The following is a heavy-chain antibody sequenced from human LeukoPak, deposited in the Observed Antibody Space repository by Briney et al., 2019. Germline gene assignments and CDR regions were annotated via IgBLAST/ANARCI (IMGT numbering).Heavy chain of an antibody. CDR1: GFTFSSYW. Sequence: GGSLRLSCAASGFTFSSYWMSWVRQAPGKGLEWVANIKLDGSEKYYVDSEKGRFTISRDNAKNSLYLQMNSLRAEDTAVYYCARVSSTSYYFDYWGQGTLVTVSS. J-gene: IGHJ4*02. CDR2: IKLDGSEK. D-gene: IGHD6-6*01. CDR3: ARVSSTSYYFDY. V-gene: IGHV3-7*04.